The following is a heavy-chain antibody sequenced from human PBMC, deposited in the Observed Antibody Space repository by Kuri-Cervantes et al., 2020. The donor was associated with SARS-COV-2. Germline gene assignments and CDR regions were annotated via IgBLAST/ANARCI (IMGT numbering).Heavy chain of an antibody. V-gene: IGHV3-21*01. J-gene: IGHJ3*02. CDR1: GFTFSSYS. CDR2: ISSSSSYI. D-gene: IGHD1-26*01. CDR3: AREGELRAFDI. Sequence: GESLKISCAASGFTFSSYSMNWVRQAPGKGLEWVSSISSSSSYIYYADSVKGRFTISRDNAKNSLYLQMNSLRAEDMAVYYCAREGELRAFDIWGQGTMVTVSS.